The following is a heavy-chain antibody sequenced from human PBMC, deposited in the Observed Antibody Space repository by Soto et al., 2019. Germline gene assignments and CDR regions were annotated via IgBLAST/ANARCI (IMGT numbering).Heavy chain of an antibody. Sequence: QVQLVQSGAEVKKPGASVKVSCKASGYTFTNYDLNWVRQATGQGLESMGWMNPNSGNTDYAQKFQGRVTMTRNTSISTAYMELSSLRSEDTAVYYCARGHSSSWRYGMDVWCQGTTVTVSS. CDR3: ARGHSSSWRYGMDV. D-gene: IGHD6-13*01. J-gene: IGHJ6*02. CDR1: GYTFTNYD. V-gene: IGHV1-8*01. CDR2: MNPNSGNT.